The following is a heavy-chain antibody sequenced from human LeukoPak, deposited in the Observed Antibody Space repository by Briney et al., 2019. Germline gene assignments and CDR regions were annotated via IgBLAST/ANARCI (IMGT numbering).Heavy chain of an antibody. Sequence: SVKVSCKASGGTFSSYAISWVRQAPGQGLEWMGGIIPIFGTANYAQKFQGRVTITADESTSTAYMELSRLRSDDTAVYYCARGTTGTTIDLDYWGQGTLVTVSS. CDR1: GGTFSSYA. CDR2: IIPIFGTA. CDR3: ARGTTGTTIDLDY. J-gene: IGHJ4*02. V-gene: IGHV1-69*13. D-gene: IGHD1-1*01.